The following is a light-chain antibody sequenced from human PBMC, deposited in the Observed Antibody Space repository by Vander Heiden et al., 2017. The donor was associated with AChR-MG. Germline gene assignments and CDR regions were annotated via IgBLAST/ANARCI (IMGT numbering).Light chain of an antibody. CDR1: RGIRNA. J-gene: IGKJ1*01. V-gene: IGKV1-NL1*01. Sequence: DSVTLPCRASRGIRNALAWYQQKPGKDPAPLLYATSIFQSGVPARYSGCGSGTDFTLTISSLQPEDFATYVCQQDYGTPPTFGQGTKLEIK. CDR3: QQDYGTPPT. CDR2: ATS.